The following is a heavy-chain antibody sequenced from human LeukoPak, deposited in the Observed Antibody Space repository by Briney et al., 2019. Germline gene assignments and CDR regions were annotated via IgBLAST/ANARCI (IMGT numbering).Heavy chain of an antibody. CDR3: ARDLALDWSYYYYMDV. CDR1: GGSISSRAYY. CDR2: IHISAIT. Sequence: SETLSLTCTVSGGSISSRAYYWNWIRQPAGKGLEWIGRIHISAITNYNPSLKSRVTISMDASKNQLSLRLTSVTAADTAVYYCARDLALDWSYYYYMDVWGKGTTVTVSS. J-gene: IGHJ6*03. V-gene: IGHV4-61*02. D-gene: IGHD3/OR15-3a*01.